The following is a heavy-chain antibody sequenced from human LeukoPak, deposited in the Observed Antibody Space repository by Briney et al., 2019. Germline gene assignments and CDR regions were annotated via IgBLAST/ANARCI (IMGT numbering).Heavy chain of an antibody. CDR2: IYHSGRT. J-gene: IGHJ4*02. Sequence: PSETLSLTCTVSGGSIGSGSYFWTWIRQPPGKGLAWIGYIYHSGRTYYNPSLKSRVTISMDRSKNQFSLKLNSVTAADTAVYYCAKRTSGWSNYFDYWGQGTLVTVSS. V-gene: IGHV4-30-2*01. D-gene: IGHD6-19*01. CDR1: GGSIGSGSYF. CDR3: AKRTSGWSNYFDY.